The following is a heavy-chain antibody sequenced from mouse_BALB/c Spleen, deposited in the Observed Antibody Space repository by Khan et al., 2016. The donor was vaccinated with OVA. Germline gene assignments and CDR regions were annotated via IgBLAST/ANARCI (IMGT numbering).Heavy chain of an antibody. V-gene: IGHV2-4-1*01. D-gene: IGHD2-14*01. J-gene: IGHJ3*01. Sequence: VQLQESGPGLLQPSQSLSITCTVSGFSLTTYGVHWVRQSPGKGLEWLGLIWSAGNTDYNAAFISRLSISKDNSKSQVFFKMNSLQADDTAIYYCARNSYMYDFTYWGQGTLVTVSA. CDR2: IWSAGNT. CDR1: GFSLTTYG. CDR3: ARNSYMYDFTY.